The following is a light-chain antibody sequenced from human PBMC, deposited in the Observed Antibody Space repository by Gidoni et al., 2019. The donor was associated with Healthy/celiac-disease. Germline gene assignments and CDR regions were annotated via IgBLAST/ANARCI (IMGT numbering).Light chain of an antibody. CDR3: QKYNNAPPFT. Sequence: DIQMTQSPSSLSASVGDRITITCRASQGISNSLAWYQQKPGKVPKLLIYAASTLQSGVPSRFSGSGSGTDFTLTISSLQPEDVATYYCQKYNNAPPFTFGPGTKVDVK. J-gene: IGKJ3*01. V-gene: IGKV1-27*01. CDR1: QGISNS. CDR2: AAS.